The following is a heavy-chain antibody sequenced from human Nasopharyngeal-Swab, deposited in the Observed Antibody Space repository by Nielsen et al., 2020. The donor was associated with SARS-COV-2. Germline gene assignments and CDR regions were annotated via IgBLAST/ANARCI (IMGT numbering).Heavy chain of an antibody. CDR2: FDPEDGET. V-gene: IGHV1-24*01. J-gene: IGHJ5*02. D-gene: IGHD1-26*01. Sequence: WVRQAPGQGLERMGGFDPEDGETIYAQKFQGRVTMTEDTSTDTAYMELSSLRSEDTAVYYCATGTVVGATGWFDPWGQGTLVTVSS. CDR3: ATGTVVGATGWFDP.